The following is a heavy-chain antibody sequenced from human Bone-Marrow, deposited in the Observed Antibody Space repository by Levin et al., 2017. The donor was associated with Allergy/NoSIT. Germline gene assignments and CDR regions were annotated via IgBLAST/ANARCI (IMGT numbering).Heavy chain of an antibody. CDR1: GGSIGSVDYY. D-gene: IGHD5-18*01. J-gene: IGHJ2*01. CDR3: VRDKEVDSSTVTWWYFDL. Sequence: SETLSLTCTVSGGSIGSVDYYWSWIRQPPGKGLEWIGYIYYSGTTYYNPSLESRVSISADTSKNQFSLKLNSVTAADTAVYYCVRDKEVDSSTVTWWYFDLWGRGTLVTVSS. V-gene: IGHV4-30-4*01. CDR2: IYYSGTT.